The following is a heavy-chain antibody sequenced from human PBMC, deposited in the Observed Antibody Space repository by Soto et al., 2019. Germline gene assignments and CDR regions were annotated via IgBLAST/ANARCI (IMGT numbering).Heavy chain of an antibody. CDR3: AKAPYNYDFWSGSRPWWFDP. CDR2: ISGSGGST. CDR1: GFTFSSYA. Sequence: GGSLRLSCAASGFTFSSYAMSWVRQAPGKGLEWVSAISGSGGSTYYADSAKGRFTISRDNSKNTLYLQMNSLRAEDTAVYYCAKAPYNYDFWSGSRPWWFDPWGQGTLVTVSS. V-gene: IGHV3-23*01. D-gene: IGHD3-3*01. J-gene: IGHJ5*02.